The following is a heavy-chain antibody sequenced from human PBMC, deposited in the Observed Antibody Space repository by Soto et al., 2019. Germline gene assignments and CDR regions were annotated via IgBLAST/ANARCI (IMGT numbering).Heavy chain of an antibody. V-gene: IGHV3-23*01. D-gene: IGHD6-19*01. CDR3: AKRTGSGYNDY. J-gene: IGHJ4*02. Sequence: GGSLRLSCVGSGFTFSNFAMRWVRQAPGKGLEWVSSIRDSGDKTYYADSVKGRFTISRDNSKNTLYLQMDSLRAEDTALYYCAKRTGSGYNDYWSQGTLVTAPQ. CDR1: GFTFSNFA. CDR2: IRDSGDKT.